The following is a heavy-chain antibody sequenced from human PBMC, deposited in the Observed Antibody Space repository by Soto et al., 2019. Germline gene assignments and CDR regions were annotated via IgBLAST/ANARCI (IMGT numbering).Heavy chain of an antibody. V-gene: IGHV3-9*01. D-gene: IGHD3-3*01. CDR2: ISWNSGSI. Sequence: GGSLRLSCAASGFTFDDYAMHWVRQAPGKGLEWVSGISWNSGSIGYADSVKGRFTISRDNAKNSLYLQMNSLRAEDTALYYCAKGHPIATISPGYYYGMDVWGQGTTVTVSS. CDR1: GFTFDDYA. CDR3: AKGHPIATISPGYYYGMDV. J-gene: IGHJ6*02.